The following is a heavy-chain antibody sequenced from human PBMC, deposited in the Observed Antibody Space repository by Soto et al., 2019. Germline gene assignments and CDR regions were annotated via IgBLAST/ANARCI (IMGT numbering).Heavy chain of an antibody. D-gene: IGHD1-7*01. CDR3: ARLRRTTDGMDV. CDR2: ISSSSSYI. Sequence: PGGSLILSCAPSRFPFSSYSMNWVRQAPGKGLEWVSSISSSSSYIYYADSVKGRFTISRDNSKNTLYLQMNSLRAEDTAVYYCARLRRTTDGMDVWGQGT. CDR1: RFPFSSYS. V-gene: IGHV3-21*01. J-gene: IGHJ6*02.